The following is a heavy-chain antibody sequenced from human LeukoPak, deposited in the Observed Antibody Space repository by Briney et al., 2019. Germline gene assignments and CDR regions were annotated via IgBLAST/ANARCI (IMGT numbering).Heavy chain of an antibody. CDR2: ISSSSSYI. CDR3: TRDVFYDRSGLLDY. V-gene: IGHV3-21*01. Sequence: GGSLRLSCAASGFTFSSYSMNWVRQAPVKGLEWVSSISSSSSYIYYADSVKGRFTISRDNAKNSLYLQMNSLRAEDTAVYYCTRDVFYDRSGLLDYWGQGTLVTVSS. D-gene: IGHD3-22*01. J-gene: IGHJ4*02. CDR1: GFTFSSYS.